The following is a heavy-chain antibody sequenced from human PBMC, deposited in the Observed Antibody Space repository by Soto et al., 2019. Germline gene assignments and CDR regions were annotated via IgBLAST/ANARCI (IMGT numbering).Heavy chain of an antibody. J-gene: IGHJ6*02. V-gene: IGHV1-18*01. CDR2: ISAYNGNT. Sequence: QIQLVQSGGEVKKPGASVKVSCKSSGYKFISHSITWVRQAPGQGLEWLGRISAYNGNTNYAQTLQGRVTMTTDTSTNSAYMELRSLRSDATAVYYCARCAFCGGAPGCRDMDVWGQGTTVTVSS. CDR1: GYKFISHS. D-gene: IGHD2-21*01. CDR3: ARCAFCGGAPGCRDMDV.